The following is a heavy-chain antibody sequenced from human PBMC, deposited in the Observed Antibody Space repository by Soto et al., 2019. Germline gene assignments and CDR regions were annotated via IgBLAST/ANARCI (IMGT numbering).Heavy chain of an antibody. D-gene: IGHD3-9*01. CDR3: ARLLTPDWYFDL. V-gene: IGHV4-31*03. CDR1: GGSITSFNYY. J-gene: IGHJ2*01. Sequence: QVQLQESGPGLVKPSQTLSLTCTVSGGSITSFNYYWNWIRQYPGKGLEWIGYSYYSGSTFYNPSLKSRLVISVDTSKNQFSLSLNSVTAADTAVYYCARLLTPDWYFDLWGRGTLVTVSS. CDR2: SYYSGST.